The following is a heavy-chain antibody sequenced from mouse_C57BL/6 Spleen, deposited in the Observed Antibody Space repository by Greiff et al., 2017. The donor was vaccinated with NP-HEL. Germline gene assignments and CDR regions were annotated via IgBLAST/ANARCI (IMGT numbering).Heavy chain of an antibody. V-gene: IGHV1-69*01. D-gene: IGHD2-1*01. CDR2: IDPSDSYT. Sequence: QVQLQQPGAELVMPGASVKLSCKASGYTFTSYWMHWVKQRPGQGLEWIGEIDPSDSYTNYNQKFKGKSTLTVDKSSSTAYMQLSSLTSEDSAVYYCARYGNGTTPYFDYWGQGTTLTVSS. CDR3: ARYGNGTTPYFDY. J-gene: IGHJ2*01. CDR1: GYTFTSYW.